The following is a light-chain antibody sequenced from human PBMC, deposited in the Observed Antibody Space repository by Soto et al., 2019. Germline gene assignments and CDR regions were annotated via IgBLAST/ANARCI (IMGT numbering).Light chain of an antibody. CDR1: TGAVTSGHY. CDR2: DTN. Sequence: QAVVTQEPSLTVSPGGTVTLTCGSSTGAVTSGHYPYWFQQKPGQAPRTLIYDTNNKYTWTPARFSGSLLGGRAALTLSGAQPEDEAEYYCLLFYPGTRRVFGPGTKVTVL. V-gene: IGLV7-46*01. CDR3: LLFYPGTRRV. J-gene: IGLJ1*01.